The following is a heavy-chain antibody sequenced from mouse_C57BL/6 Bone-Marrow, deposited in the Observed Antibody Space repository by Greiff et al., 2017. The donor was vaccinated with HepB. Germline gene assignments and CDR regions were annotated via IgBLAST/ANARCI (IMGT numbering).Heavy chain of an antibody. CDR3: AIARYYYGSSSPFDY. D-gene: IGHD1-1*01. CDR1: GYTFTSYW. J-gene: IGHJ2*01. V-gene: IGHV1-74*01. CDR2: IHPSDSYT. Sequence: QVQLQQPGAELVKPGASVKVSCKASGYTFTSYWMHWVKQRPGQGLEWIGRIHPSDSYTNYNQKFKGKATLTVDKSSSTAYMQLSSLTSEDSAVYYCAIARYYYGSSSPFDYWGQGTTLTVSS.